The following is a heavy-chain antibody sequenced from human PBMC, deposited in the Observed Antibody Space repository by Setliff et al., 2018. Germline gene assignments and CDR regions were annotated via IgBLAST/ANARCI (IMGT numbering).Heavy chain of an antibody. CDR3: ARDGGEY. D-gene: IGHD3-16*01. CDR1: GFIFRSYE. CDR2: IKQDGSEK. J-gene: IGHJ4*02. V-gene: IGHV3-7*01. Sequence: GGSLRLSCAASGFIFRSYEMNWVRQAPGKGLEWVANIKQDGSEKYYVDSVKGRFTISRDNAKNSLYLQMNSLSAEDTAVYYCARDGGEYWGQGTLVTVSS.